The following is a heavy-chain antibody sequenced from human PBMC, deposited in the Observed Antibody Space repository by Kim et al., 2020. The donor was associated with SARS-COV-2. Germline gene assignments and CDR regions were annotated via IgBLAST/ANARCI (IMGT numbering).Heavy chain of an antibody. V-gene: IGHV3-30*02. Sequence: YADSVKGRFTISRDNSKNTLYLQMNSLRAEDTAVYYCAKGGRYFDWLFDYWGQGTLVTVSS. J-gene: IGHJ4*02. CDR3: AKGGRYFDWLFDY. D-gene: IGHD3-9*01.